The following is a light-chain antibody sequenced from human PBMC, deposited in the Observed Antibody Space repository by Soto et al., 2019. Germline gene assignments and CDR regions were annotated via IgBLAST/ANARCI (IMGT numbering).Light chain of an antibody. CDR3: SSYTSSSTL. CDR1: SSDVGGYNY. CDR2: EVS. V-gene: IGLV2-14*01. Sequence: HSVLTPPASVYGSPGQSLTISCTGTSSDVGGYNYVSWYQQHPGKAPKLMIYEVSNRPSGVSNRFSGSKSGNTASLTISGLQAEDEADYYCSSYTSSSTLFGTGTKVTVL. J-gene: IGLJ1*01.